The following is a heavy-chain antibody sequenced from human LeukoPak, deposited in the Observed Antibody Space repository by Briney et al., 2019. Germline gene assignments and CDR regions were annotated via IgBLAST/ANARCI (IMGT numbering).Heavy chain of an antibody. CDR1: GGSISSSSYY. CDR2: IYYSGST. D-gene: IGHD3-16*02. CDR3: ARLIDYYYYYMDV. V-gene: IGHV4-39*01. Sequence: SETLSLTCTVSGGSISSSSYYWGWIRQPPGKGLEWIGSIYYSGSTYYNPSLKSRVTISVDTSKNQFSLKLSSVTAADTAVYYCARLIDYYYYYMDVWGKGTTVTVSS. J-gene: IGHJ6*03.